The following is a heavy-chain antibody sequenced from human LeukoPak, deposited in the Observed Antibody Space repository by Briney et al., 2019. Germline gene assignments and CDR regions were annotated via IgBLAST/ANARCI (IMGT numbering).Heavy chain of an antibody. D-gene: IGHD1-26*01. CDR1: GFTFSDHA. Sequence: GGSLRLSCAASGFTFSDHAMHWVRQAPGKGLEWVSAVGIAADTFYPGSVKGRFTISRENAKNSLYLQMNSLRVEDTAVYYCVRQKKSHGNFDYWGQGTLVAVSS. V-gene: IGHV3-13*01. CDR2: VGIAADT. CDR3: VRQKKSHGNFDY. J-gene: IGHJ4*02.